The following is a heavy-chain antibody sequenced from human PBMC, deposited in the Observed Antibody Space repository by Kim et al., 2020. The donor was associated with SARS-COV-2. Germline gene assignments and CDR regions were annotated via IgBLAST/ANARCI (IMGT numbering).Heavy chain of an antibody. D-gene: IGHD1-26*01. J-gene: IGHJ3*01. CDR3: ASGIVAATFAFDV. Sequence: YSPSLEGRVTFSVDRSKSQFSLKLSSVTATDTAVYYCASGIVAATFAFDVWGQGTMVSVSS. V-gene: IGHV4-39*01.